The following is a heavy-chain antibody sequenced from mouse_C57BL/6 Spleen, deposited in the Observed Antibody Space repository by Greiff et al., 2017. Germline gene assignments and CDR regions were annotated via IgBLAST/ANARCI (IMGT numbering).Heavy chain of an antibody. CDR1: GYTFTSYW. V-gene: IGHV1-69*01. CDR3: ARGDDSPGFAY. CDR2: IDPSDSYT. D-gene: IGHD2-4*01. Sequence: QVQLQQPGAELVVPGASVKLSCKASGYTFTSYWMHWVKQRPGQGLEWIGEIDPSDSYTNYNQKFKGKSTLTVDKSSSTAYMQLSSLTSEDSAVYYCARGDDSPGFAYWGQGTLVTVSA. J-gene: IGHJ3*01.